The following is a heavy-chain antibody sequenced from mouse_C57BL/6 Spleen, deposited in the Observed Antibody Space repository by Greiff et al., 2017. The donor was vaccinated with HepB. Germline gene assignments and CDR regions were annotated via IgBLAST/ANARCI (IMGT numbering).Heavy chain of an antibody. D-gene: IGHD4-1*01. CDR3: ARETGPNYYAMDY. CDR2: INPSNGGT. J-gene: IGHJ4*01. Sequence: QVQLQQPGTELVKPGASVKLSCKASGYTFTSYWMHWVKQRPGQGLEWIGNINPSNGGTNYNEKFKSKTTLTVDKSSSTAYMQLSSLTSEDSAVYSCARETGPNYYAMDYWGQGTSVTVSS. V-gene: IGHV1-53*01. CDR1: GYTFTSYW.